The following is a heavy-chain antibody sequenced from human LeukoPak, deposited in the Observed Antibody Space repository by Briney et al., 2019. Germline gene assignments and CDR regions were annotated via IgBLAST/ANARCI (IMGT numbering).Heavy chain of an antibody. CDR2: LYYTGST. CDR3: ARERPYCSSTSCYTAKYYYYYMDV. J-gene: IGHJ6*03. V-gene: IGHV4-39*02. Sequence: PSETLSLTCTVSGGSISSSSYYWAWIRQPPGKGLEWIGSLYYTGSTNYSPSLKSRVTISGDASKNQFSLKLNSVTAADTAVYYCARERPYCSSTSCYTAKYYYYYMDVWGKGTTVTVSS. CDR1: GGSISSSSYY. D-gene: IGHD2-2*02.